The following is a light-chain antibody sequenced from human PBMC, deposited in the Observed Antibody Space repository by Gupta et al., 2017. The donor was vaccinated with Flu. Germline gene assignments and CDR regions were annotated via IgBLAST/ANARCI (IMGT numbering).Light chain of an antibody. J-gene: IGLJ3*02. V-gene: IGLV1-47*01. Sequence: SSNIGSNYVYWYQQLPGTAPKLLIYRNNQRPSGVPDRFSGSKSGTSASLAIGGLRSEDEADYYCAAWDDSLSGHWVFGGGTKLTVL. CDR2: RNN. CDR1: SSNIGSNY. CDR3: AAWDDSLSGHWV.